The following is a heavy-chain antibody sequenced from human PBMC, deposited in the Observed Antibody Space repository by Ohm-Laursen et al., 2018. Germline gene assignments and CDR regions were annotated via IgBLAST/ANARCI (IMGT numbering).Heavy chain of an antibody. J-gene: IGHJ4*02. CDR2: ISWNSGSI. D-gene: IGHD3-22*01. Sequence: SLRLSCTASGFTFDDYAMHWVRQAPGKGLEWVSGISWNSGSIGYADSVKGRFTISRDNAKNSLYLQMNSLRAEDTALYYCAKGGYDSSGYYFAPFDYWGQGTLVTVSS. CDR3: AKGGYDSSGYYFAPFDY. V-gene: IGHV3-9*01. CDR1: GFTFDDYA.